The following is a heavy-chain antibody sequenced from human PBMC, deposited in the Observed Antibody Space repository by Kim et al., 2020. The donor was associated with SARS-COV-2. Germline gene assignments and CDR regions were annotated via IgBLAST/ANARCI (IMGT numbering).Heavy chain of an antibody. CDR3: ARDWGYYDSSGYWNY. J-gene: IGHJ4*02. V-gene: IGHV3-21*01. Sequence: DSVKGRFTISRDNAKNSLYLQMNSLRAEDTAVYYCARDWGYYDSSGYWNYWGQGTLVTVSS. D-gene: IGHD3-22*01.